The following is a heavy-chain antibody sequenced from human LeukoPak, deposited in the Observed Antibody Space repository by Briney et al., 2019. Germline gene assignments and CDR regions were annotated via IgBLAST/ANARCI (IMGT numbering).Heavy chain of an antibody. CDR1: GGSISSDY. V-gene: IGHV4-59*01. CDR2: IYYSGST. CDR3: ARASLDDAFDI. J-gene: IGHJ3*02. Sequence: SETLSLTCTVSGGSISSDYWSWIRQPPGKGLEWIGYIYYSGSTNYNPSLKSRVTISVDTSKNQFSLKLSSVTAADTAVYYCARASLDDAFDIWGQGTMDTVSS.